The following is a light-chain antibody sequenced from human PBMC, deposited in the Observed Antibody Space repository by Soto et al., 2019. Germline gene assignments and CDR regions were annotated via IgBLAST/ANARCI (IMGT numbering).Light chain of an antibody. Sequence: DIVMTQSPLSLPVTPGEPSSISCRSSQSLLHSNGYNYLDWYLQKPGQSPQLLIYLGSNRASGVPDRFSGSGSGTEFTLTIRSLQSEDFAVYFCQQYNNWPSFGQGTRLEIK. V-gene: IGKV2-28*01. CDR2: LGS. J-gene: IGKJ5*01. CDR1: QSLLHSNGYNY. CDR3: QQYNNWPS.